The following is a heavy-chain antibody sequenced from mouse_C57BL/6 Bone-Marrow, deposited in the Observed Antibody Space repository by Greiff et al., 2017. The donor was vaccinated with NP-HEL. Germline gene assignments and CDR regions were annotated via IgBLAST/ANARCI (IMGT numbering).Heavy chain of an antibody. J-gene: IGHJ4*01. Sequence: VQLQQSGPELAKPGASVKIPCKASGYTFTDYNMDWVKQSHGKSLEWIGDINPNNGGTIYNQKFKGKATLTVDKSSSTAYMELRSLTSEDTAVYYCARGYYSDAMDYWGQGTSVTVSS. CDR2: INPNNGGT. CDR1: GYTFTDYN. V-gene: IGHV1-18*01. CDR3: ARGYYSDAMDY. D-gene: IGHD2-12*01.